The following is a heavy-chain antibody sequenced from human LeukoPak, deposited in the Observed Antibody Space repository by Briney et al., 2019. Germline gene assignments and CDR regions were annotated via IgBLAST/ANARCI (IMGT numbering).Heavy chain of an antibody. D-gene: IGHD3-10*01. J-gene: IGHJ4*02. CDR1: GGSISSGGYY. Sequence: PSVTLSLTCTVSGGSISSGGYYWSWIRQHPGKGLEWIGYIYYSGSAYYNPSLKSRVTISVDTSENQFSLKLSSVTAADTAVYYCARVNYGSATKEDYWGQGTLVTVSS. V-gene: IGHV4-31*03. CDR2: IYYSGSA. CDR3: ARVNYGSATKEDY.